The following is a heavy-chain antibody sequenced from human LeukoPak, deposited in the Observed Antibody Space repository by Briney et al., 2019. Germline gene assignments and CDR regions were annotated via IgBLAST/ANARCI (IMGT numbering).Heavy chain of an antibody. J-gene: IGHJ4*02. CDR2: IYYSGST. D-gene: IGHD6-13*01. CDR1: GGSISSYY. V-gene: IGHV4-59*08. Sequence: SETLSLACTVSGGSISSYYWSWIRQPPGKGLEWIGYIYYSGSTNYNPSLKSRVTISLDTSKNQFSLKLSSVTAADTALYYCVSLAAGGTAYWGQGTLATVSS. CDR3: VSLAAGGTAY.